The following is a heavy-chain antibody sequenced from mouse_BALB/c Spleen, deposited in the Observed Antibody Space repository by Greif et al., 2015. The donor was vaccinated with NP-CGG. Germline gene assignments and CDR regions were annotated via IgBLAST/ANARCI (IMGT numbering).Heavy chain of an antibody. CDR3: ARLGLGAY. CDR2: INPSTGYT. Sequence: VQLQQSGAELAKPGASVKMSCKASGYTLTSYWMHGVKQRPGQGLEWIGYINPSTGYTEYNQKSKDKATLTADKSSSAAYMQLSSLTSEDSAVYYCARLGLGAYWGQGTLVTVSA. J-gene: IGHJ3*01. CDR1: GYTLTSYW. D-gene: IGHD4-1*01. V-gene: IGHV1-7*01.